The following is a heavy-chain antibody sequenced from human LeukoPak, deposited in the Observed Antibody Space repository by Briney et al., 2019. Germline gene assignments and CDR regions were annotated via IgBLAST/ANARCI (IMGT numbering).Heavy chain of an antibody. V-gene: IGHV3-23*01. Sequence: GGSLRLSCAASGFTFSSYAMSWVRQAPGKGLEWVSAISGNGDSTYYVDSVKGRFTISRDNSKNTLYLQMNSLSAEDTAVYYCALYCSGGSCYSMGGAFDIWGQGTMVTVSS. CDR2: ISGNGDST. CDR3: ALYCSGGSCYSMGGAFDI. CDR1: GFTFSSYA. J-gene: IGHJ3*02. D-gene: IGHD2-15*01.